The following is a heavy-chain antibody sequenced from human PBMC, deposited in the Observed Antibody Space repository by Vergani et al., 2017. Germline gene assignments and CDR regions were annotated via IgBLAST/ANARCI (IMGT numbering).Heavy chain of an antibody. CDR3: AKDPSSWYLYYYYMDV. CDR2: ISYDGSNK. J-gene: IGHJ6*03. V-gene: IGHV3-30*18. D-gene: IGHD6-13*01. Sequence: QVQLVESGGGVVQPGRSLRLSCVASGFTFSSSSMHWVRQAPGKGLEWVAVISYDGSNKYYADSVKGRFTISRDNSKNTLYLQMNSLRAEDTAVYYCAKDPSSWYLYYYYMDVWGKGTTVTVSS. CDR1: GFTFSSSS.